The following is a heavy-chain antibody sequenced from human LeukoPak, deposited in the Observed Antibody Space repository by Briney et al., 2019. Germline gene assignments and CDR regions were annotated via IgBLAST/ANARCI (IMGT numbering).Heavy chain of an antibody. CDR3: AREALTGESVVDY. CDR1: GGSISSGGYY. V-gene: IGHV4-30-4*08. Sequence: TLSLTCTVSGGSISSGGYYWSWIRQHPGKGLEWIGYIYYSGSTYYNPSLKSRLTISVDTSKNQFSLKLSSVTAADTAVYYCAREALTGESVVDYWGQGTLVTVSS. CDR2: IYYSGST. J-gene: IGHJ4*02. D-gene: IGHD7-27*01.